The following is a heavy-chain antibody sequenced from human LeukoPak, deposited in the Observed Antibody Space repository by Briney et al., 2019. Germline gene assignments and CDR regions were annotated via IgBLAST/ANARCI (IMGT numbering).Heavy chain of an antibody. CDR1: GGSFSTHF. V-gene: IGHV4-34*01. CDR3: ARVLGIAVVAGATEDNYFDS. Sequence: PPETLSLTCGVTGGSFSTHFWAWIRQSPARGLEWIGEINQSGDTDYNPSLKRRVKISIDVSRSQFSLTLTSVAAADTAMYYCARVLGIAVVAGATEDNYFDSWGQGALVTVSS. J-gene: IGHJ4*02. CDR2: INQSGDT. D-gene: IGHD2-2*03.